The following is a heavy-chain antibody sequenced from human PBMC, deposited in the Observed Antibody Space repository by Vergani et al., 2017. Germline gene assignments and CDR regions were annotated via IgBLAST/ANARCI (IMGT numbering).Heavy chain of an antibody. Sequence: QVQLQESGPGLVKPAQTLYLTCTASGGSTSSGSYYWSWIRQPAGKGLEWFGRIYTSGSTNYNPSLKSRVTLSVDPSKKQVSLKLSSVTAADTAVYYCAAYCSGGSCYSGPAGVDYWGQGTLVTVSS. J-gene: IGHJ4*02. V-gene: IGHV4-61*02. CDR3: AAYCSGGSCYSGPAGVDY. CDR2: IYTSGST. D-gene: IGHD2-15*01. CDR1: GGSTSSGSYY.